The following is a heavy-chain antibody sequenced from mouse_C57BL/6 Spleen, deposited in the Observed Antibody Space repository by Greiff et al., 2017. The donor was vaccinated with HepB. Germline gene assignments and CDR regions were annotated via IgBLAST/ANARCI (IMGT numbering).Heavy chain of an antibody. J-gene: IGHJ3*01. CDR3: AGTGSNPFAY. CDR1: GFTFSDYG. Sequence: EVNVVESGGGLVKPGGSLKLSCAASGFTFSDYGMHWVRQAPEKGLEWVAYISSGSSTIYYADTVKGRFTISRDNAKNTLFLQMTSLRSEDTAMYYCAGTGSNPFAYWGQGTLVTVSA. V-gene: IGHV5-17*01. CDR2: ISSGSSTI. D-gene: IGHD2-5*01.